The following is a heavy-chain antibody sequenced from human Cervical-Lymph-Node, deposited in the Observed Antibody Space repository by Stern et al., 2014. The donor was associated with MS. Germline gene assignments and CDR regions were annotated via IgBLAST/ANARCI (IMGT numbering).Heavy chain of an antibody. D-gene: IGHD4-17*01. J-gene: IGHJ5*02. CDR1: GYTFTSYG. V-gene: IGHV1-18*04. CDR2: ISAYNGNT. CDR3: ARDRGDYGDPHGWFDP. Sequence: VQLVESGAEVKKPGASVKVSCKASGYTFTSYGISWVRQAPGQGLEWVGWISAYNGNTNYAQKLQGRVPMTPDTSTSTAYMELRSLRSDDTAVYYCARDRGDYGDPHGWFDPWGQGTLGTVSS.